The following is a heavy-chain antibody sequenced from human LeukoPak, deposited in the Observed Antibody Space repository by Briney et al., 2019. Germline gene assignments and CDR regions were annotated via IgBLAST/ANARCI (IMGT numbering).Heavy chain of an antibody. D-gene: IGHD6-13*01. J-gene: IGHJ6*03. CDR2: INPNSGGT. CDR1: GYTFTGYY. V-gene: IGHV1-2*06. Sequence: ASVKVSCKASGYTFTGYYMHWVRQAPGQGLEWMGRINPNSGGTNYAQKFQGRATMTRDTSISTAYMELSRLRSDDTAVYYCASRGYSSSPYYMDVWGKGTTVTVSS. CDR3: ASRGYSSSPYYMDV.